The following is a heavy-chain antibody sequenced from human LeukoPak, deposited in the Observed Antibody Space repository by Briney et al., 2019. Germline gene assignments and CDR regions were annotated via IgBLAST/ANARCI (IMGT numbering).Heavy chain of an antibody. V-gene: IGHV3-33*01. J-gene: IGHJ4*02. CDR2: IWYHGNDV. CDR3: ARDFWNEPSKYFDY. D-gene: IGHD3-3*01. Sequence: PGMSLRLSCSASGFTFGSYGMHWVRQAPGKGLEWVALIWYHGNDVDYADSVKGRFTISRDNSKNTLYLQKNSVRAEDTAVYFCARDFWNEPSKYFDYWGQGTLVTVSS. CDR1: GFTFGSYG.